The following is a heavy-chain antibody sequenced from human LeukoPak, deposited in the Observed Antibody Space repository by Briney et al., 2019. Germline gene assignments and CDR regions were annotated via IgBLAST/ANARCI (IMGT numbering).Heavy chain of an antibody. V-gene: IGHV3-23*01. Sequence: PGGSLRLSCAASGFTFSSYAMSWVRQAPGKGLEWVSAISGSGGSTYYADSVKGRFTISRDNSKNTLYLQMNSLRAEDTAVYYCAKDIFLATGYSSSSVAFDIWGQGTMVTVSS. J-gene: IGHJ3*02. CDR3: AKDIFLATGYSSSSVAFDI. CDR2: ISGSGGST. D-gene: IGHD6-6*01. CDR1: GFTFSSYA.